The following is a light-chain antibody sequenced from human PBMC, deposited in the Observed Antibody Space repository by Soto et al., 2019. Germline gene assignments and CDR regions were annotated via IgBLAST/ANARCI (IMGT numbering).Light chain of an antibody. CDR2: GAS. CDR1: QSLSSSY. J-gene: IGKJ2*01. Sequence: EIVLTQSPGTLSLSPGERATLSCRASQSLSSSYLAWYQQKPGQAPRLLIYGASSRATGIPDRFSGSGSGTDFTLTISRLEPEDFAVYYCQQYGSSPPYTFGQGSKLDIK. CDR3: QQYGSSPPYT. V-gene: IGKV3-20*01.